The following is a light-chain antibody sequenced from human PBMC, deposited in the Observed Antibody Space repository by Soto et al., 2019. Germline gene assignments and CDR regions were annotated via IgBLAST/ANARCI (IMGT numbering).Light chain of an antibody. CDR3: QQSYSTPYT. V-gene: IGKV1-39*01. CDR1: QSISSY. CDR2: AAS. J-gene: IGKJ2*01. Sequence: DIQMTQSPSSLSASVGDRVTITCRASQSISSYLNWFQLKPGKAPKLLIYAASTLQSGVPSRFSGSGSGTDFTLTISSLQPEDFATYYCQQSYSTPYTFGHGTKLEIK.